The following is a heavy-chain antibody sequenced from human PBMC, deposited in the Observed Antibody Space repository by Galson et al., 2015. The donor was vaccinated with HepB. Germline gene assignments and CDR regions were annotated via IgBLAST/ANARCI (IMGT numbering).Heavy chain of an antibody. Sequence: ALVKPTQTLTLTCSLSGVSLNSSGVGVAWIRQPPGKALEWLALIYWDDDKRFRTSLKSRVAITKDTSKNEVFLTLTNMDPVDTGTYFCAHLRFGDFIMDSWGQGTPVTVSS. CDR2: IYWDDDK. V-gene: IGHV2-5*02. CDR1: GVSLNSSGVG. J-gene: IGHJ4*02. CDR3: AHLRFGDFIMDS. D-gene: IGHD3-10*01.